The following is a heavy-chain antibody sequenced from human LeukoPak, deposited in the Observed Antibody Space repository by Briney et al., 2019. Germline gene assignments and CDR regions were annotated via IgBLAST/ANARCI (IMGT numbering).Heavy chain of an antibody. Sequence: GGSLRLSCAASGFTFSDYYMSWIRQAPGKGLEWVSYISSSGSTIYYADSVKGRFTISRDNAKNSLYLQMNSLSAEDTAVYYCARVGSSGSIFYFDYWGQGTLVTVSS. CDR3: ARVGSSGSIFYFDY. CDR2: ISSSGSTI. V-gene: IGHV3-11*01. D-gene: IGHD6-19*01. J-gene: IGHJ4*02. CDR1: GFTFSDYY.